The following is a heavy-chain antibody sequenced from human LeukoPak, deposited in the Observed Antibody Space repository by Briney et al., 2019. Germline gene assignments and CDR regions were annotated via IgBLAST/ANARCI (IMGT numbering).Heavy chain of an antibody. CDR2: ISAYNGNT. D-gene: IGHD3-3*01. CDR1: GYTFTSYG. Sequence: ASVTVSCAASGYTFTSYGISWVRQAPGQGLEWMGWISAYNGNTNYAQKLQGRVTMTTDTSTSTAYMELRSLRSDDTAVYYCARISGYDFWSGYPSAINWFDPWGQGTLVTVSS. J-gene: IGHJ5*02. CDR3: ARISGYDFWSGYPSAINWFDP. V-gene: IGHV1-18*01.